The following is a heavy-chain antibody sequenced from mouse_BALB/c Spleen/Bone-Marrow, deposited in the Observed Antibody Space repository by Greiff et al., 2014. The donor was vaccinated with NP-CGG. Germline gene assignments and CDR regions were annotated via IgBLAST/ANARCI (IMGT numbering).Heavy chain of an antibody. J-gene: IGHJ2*01. D-gene: IGHD1-1*01. Sequence: QVQLQQSGPGLVAPSQSLSITCTVSGFSLTGYGVHWVRQPPGKGLEWLGVIWAGGSTNYNSALMSRLSISKDNSKSQVFLKMNSLQTDDTAMYYCAIFITTVVGYFDYWGQGTTLTVSS. V-gene: IGHV2-9*02. CDR3: AIFITTVVGYFDY. CDR2: IWAGGST. CDR1: GFSLTGYG.